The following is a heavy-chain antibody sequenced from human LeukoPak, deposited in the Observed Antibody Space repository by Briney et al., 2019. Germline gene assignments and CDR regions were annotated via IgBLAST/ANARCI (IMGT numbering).Heavy chain of an antibody. CDR1: GFTFSSYG. Sequence: PGGSLRLSCAASGFTFSSYGMHWVRQAPGKGLEWVAVIWYDGSNKYYADSVKGRSTISRDNSKNTLYLQMNSLRAEDTAVYYCARDDHAAAGTNYWGQGTLVTVSS. CDR3: ARDDHAAAGTNY. J-gene: IGHJ4*02. D-gene: IGHD6-13*01. CDR2: IWYDGSNK. V-gene: IGHV3-33*01.